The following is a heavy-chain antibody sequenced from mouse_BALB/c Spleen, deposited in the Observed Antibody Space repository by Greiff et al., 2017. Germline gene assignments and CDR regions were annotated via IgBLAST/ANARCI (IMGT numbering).Heavy chain of an antibody. V-gene: IGHV2-2*02. J-gene: IGHJ4*01. CDR2: IRSGGST. D-gene: IGHD2-14*01. CDR3: ARNLGPTIGMDY. CDR1: GFSLTSYG. Sequence: QVQLQQSGPGLVQPSQSLSITCTVSGFSLTSYGVHWVRQSPGKGLEWLGVIRSGGSTDYNAAFISRLSISKDNSTSQVFFKMNSLQANDTAIYYCARNLGPTIGMDYWGQGTSVTVSS.